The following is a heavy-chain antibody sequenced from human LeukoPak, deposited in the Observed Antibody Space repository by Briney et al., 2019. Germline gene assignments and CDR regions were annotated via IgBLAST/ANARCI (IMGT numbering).Heavy chain of an antibody. Sequence: ASVKVSCKASGYTFTSYGISWVRQAPGQGLEWMGWISAYNGNTNYAQKLQGRVTMTTDTSTGTAYMELRSLRSDDTAVYYCAVIENSGLQSDFDYWGQGTLVTVSS. D-gene: IGHD4-11*01. CDR1: GYTFTSYG. CDR2: ISAYNGNT. CDR3: AVIENSGLQSDFDY. J-gene: IGHJ4*02. V-gene: IGHV1-18*01.